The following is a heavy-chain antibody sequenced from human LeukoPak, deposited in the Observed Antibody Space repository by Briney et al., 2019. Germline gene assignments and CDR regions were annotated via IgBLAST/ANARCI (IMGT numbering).Heavy chain of an antibody. D-gene: IGHD6-19*01. CDR1: GYTFTSYD. Sequence: ASVKVSCKASGYTFTSYDINWVRQATGQGLEWMGWMNPNSGNTGYAQKFQGRVTMTRNTSISTAYMELSSLRSEDTAVYYCARGRSLASGWYLGGRYDAFDTWGQGTMVTVSS. CDR3: ARGRSLASGWYLGGRYDAFDT. CDR2: MNPNSGNT. J-gene: IGHJ3*02. V-gene: IGHV1-8*01.